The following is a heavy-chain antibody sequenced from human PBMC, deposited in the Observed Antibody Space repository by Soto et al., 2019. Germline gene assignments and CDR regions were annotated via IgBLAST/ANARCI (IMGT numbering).Heavy chain of an antibody. J-gene: IGHJ4*02. Sequence: ASVKVSCKASGYTSTSYAMHWVRQAPGQRLEWMGWINAGNGNTKYSQKFQGRVTITRDTSASTAYMELSSLRSEDTAVYYCARFGDSSGYYYYGYWGQGTLVTVSS. V-gene: IGHV1-3*01. CDR2: INAGNGNT. D-gene: IGHD3-22*01. CDR3: ARFGDSSGYYYYGY. CDR1: GYTSTSYA.